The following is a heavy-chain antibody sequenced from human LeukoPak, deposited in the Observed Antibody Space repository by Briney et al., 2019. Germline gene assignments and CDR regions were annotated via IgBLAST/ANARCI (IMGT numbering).Heavy chain of an antibody. CDR2: ISSSGTTI. J-gene: IGHJ5*02. Sequence: GGSLRLSCAASRFTFSRYEMNWVRQAPGKGLEWVSYISSSGTTIYYTDSVKGRFTISRDNAKNSLYLQMSSLRAEDTAVYYCARDGAPTFWENWFDPWGQGTLVTVSS. CDR3: ARDGAPTFWENWFDP. V-gene: IGHV3-48*03. D-gene: IGHD1-26*01. CDR1: RFTFSRYE.